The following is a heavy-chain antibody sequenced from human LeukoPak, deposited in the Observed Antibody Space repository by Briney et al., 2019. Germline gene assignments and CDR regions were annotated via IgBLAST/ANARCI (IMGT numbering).Heavy chain of an antibody. V-gene: IGHV1-69*05. Sequence: SSVKVSCKASGGTFISYAISWVRQAPGQGLAWMGRIIPIFGTANYAQKFQGRVTTTTDESTSTAYMKLSSLRSEDTAVYYCARENLWFGELDYYYYYMDVWGKGTTVTVSS. CDR1: GGTFISYA. J-gene: IGHJ6*03. CDR2: IIPIFGTA. D-gene: IGHD3-10*01. CDR3: ARENLWFGELDYYYYYMDV.